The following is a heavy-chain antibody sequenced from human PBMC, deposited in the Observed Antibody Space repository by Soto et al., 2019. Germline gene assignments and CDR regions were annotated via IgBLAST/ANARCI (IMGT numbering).Heavy chain of an antibody. CDR3: ARGGGATAQFFL. CDR1: SAIFSSNT. V-gene: IGHV1-69*06. J-gene: IGHJ1*01. Sequence: QVQLVQSGTEVKKPGSSVRVSCQASSAIFSSNTISWLRQAPGQGPEWMGGITPVFDTLNYAQKFQGRVTISADKSTYTAYMEMRSLTSEDTAVYYCARGGGATAQFFLWGQGTQVTVSS. D-gene: IGHD3-16*01. CDR2: ITPVFDTL.